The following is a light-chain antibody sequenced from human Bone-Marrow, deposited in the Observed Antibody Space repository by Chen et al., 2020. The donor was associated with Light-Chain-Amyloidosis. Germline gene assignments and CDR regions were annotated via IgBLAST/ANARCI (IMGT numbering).Light chain of an antibody. CDR3: QQYYSTPMT. J-gene: IGKJ1*01. CDR2: WAS. CDR1: QSVLYSSNNKNY. V-gene: IGKV4-1*01. Sequence: DIVMTQSPDSLAVSLGERATINCKSSQSVLYSSNNKNYLAWYQQKPGQPPKLLIYWASTRESGVPDRFSGSGSGTDFTLSISSLQSGDVAGYYCQQYYSTPMTFGQWTKVEIK.